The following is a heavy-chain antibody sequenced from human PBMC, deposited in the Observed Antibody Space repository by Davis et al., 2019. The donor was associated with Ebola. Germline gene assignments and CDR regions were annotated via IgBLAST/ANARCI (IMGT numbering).Heavy chain of an antibody. CDR3: ARDSDDYSFDY. CDR2: IKQDGSEK. V-gene: IGHV3-7*01. J-gene: IGHJ4*02. D-gene: IGHD4-11*01. Sequence: GESLKISCAASGFTFSSYWMSWVRQAPGKGLEWVANIKQDGSEKYYVDSVKGRFTISRDNAKNSLYLQMNSLRPEDTAVYYCARDSDDYSFDYWGQGTLVTVSS. CDR1: GFTFSSYW.